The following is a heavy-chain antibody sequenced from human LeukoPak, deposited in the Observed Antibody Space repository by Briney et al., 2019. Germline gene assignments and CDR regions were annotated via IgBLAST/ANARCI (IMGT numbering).Heavy chain of an antibody. V-gene: IGHV1-8*01. J-gene: IGHJ5*02. D-gene: IGHD6-13*01. Sequence: ASVKVSCTASGYTFTSYDINRVRQATGQGLEWMGWMNPNSGNTGYAQKFQGRVTMTRNTSISTAYMELSSLRSEDTAVYYCASVGIAAAGRIDPWGQGTLVTVSS. CDR3: ASVGIAAAGRIDP. CDR1: GYTFTSYD. CDR2: MNPNSGNT.